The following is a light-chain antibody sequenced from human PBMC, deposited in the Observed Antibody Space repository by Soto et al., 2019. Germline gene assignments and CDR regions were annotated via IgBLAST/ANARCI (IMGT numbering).Light chain of an antibody. CDR2: DVS. CDR1: QSMHSW. V-gene: IGKV1-5*01. Sequence: DIQMTQSPSPLSASVGDRVTITCRASQSMHSWLAWYQQKPGKAPKLLIYDVSSLESGVPSRFSGSGSGTEFTLTISSLQTDDFATYYCQQYNNYPWTFGQGTKVEIK. CDR3: QQYNNYPWT. J-gene: IGKJ1*01.